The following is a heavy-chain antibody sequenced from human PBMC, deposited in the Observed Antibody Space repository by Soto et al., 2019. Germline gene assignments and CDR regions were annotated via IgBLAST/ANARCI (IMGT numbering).Heavy chain of an antibody. CDR3: AIRLRFLEWPALDY. J-gene: IGHJ4*02. V-gene: IGHV1-69*01. CDR1: GGTFSSYA. Sequence: QVQLVQSGAEVKKPGSSVKVSCKASGGTFSSYAISWVRQAPGQGLEWMGGIIPIFGTANSAQKFQGRVTIIADESTSTAYMELSSLRSEDTAVYYCAIRLRFLEWPALDYWGQGTLVTVSS. CDR2: IIPIFGTA. D-gene: IGHD3-3*01.